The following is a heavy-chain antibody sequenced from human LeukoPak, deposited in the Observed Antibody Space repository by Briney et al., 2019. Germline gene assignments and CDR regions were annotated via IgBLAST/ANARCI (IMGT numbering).Heavy chain of an antibody. CDR3: ARGTYYYDSSGNTIGRDDAFDI. CDR1: GGSISSYY. CDR2: IYYSGST. J-gene: IGHJ3*02. D-gene: IGHD3-22*01. Sequence: SETLSLTCTVSGGSISSYYWSWIRQPPGKGLEWIGYIYYSGSTNYNPSLKSRVTISVDTSKNQFSLKLSSVTAADTAVYYCARGTYYYDSSGNTIGRDDAFDIWGQGTMVTVSS. V-gene: IGHV4-59*01.